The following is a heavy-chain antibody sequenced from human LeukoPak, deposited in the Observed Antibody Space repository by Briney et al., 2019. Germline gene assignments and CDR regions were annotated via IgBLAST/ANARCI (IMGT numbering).Heavy chain of an antibody. Sequence: GASVKVSCKASGYTFTSYGISWVRQAPGQGREGMGWISAYNGNTNYAQKLQGRVTMTTDRSTSTAYMELRSLRSDDTAVYYCARFYGSESYRRVDYGGQGTLVTVSS. CDR1: GYTFTSYG. CDR2: ISAYNGNT. V-gene: IGHV1-18*01. CDR3: ARFYGSESYRRVDY. D-gene: IGHD3-10*01. J-gene: IGHJ4*02.